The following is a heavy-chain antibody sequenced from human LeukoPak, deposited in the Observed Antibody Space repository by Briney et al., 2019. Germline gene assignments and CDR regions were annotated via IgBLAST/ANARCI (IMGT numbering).Heavy chain of an antibody. CDR1: GGSVSSCSYY. CDR2: IFYSGRT. D-gene: IGHD1-7*01. Sequence: SETRSLTCTGSGGSVSSCSYYWSWIRQPPGKGLEWIGYIFYSGRTNYNPSLKSRVTISVDTSKNQFSLKLSSVTAADTAVYYCARERTNDGFDIWGQGTMVTVSS. V-gene: IGHV4-61*01. J-gene: IGHJ3*02. CDR3: ARERTNDGFDI.